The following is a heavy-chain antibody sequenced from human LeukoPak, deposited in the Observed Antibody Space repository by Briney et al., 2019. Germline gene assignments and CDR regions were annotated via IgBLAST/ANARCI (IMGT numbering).Heavy chain of an antibody. V-gene: IGHV4-59*01. D-gene: IGHD7-27*01. CDR2: ISYSGRT. CDR1: GGSISSYY. J-gene: IGHJ4*02. CDR3: ARKTGDLYYFDY. Sequence: AETLSLTCTVSGGSISSYYWSWIRQPPGKGLEWIGYISYSGRTNYNPSLKSRVTISVDTSKNQFSLRLSSVTAADTAVYYCARKTGDLYYFDYWGQGTLVTVSS.